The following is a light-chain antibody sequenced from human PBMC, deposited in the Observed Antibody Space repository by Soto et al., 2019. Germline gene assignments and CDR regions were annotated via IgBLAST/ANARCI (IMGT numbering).Light chain of an antibody. V-gene: IGKV3-15*01. CDR1: QSVSSN. J-gene: IGKJ4*01. CDR3: QQYSNWPLT. Sequence: EIVMTQSPATLSLSPGEGATLSCRASQSVSSNLAWYQQKPGQAPRLLIFGASTRATGIPARFSGSGSGAEFSLTISALQSEDFAIYYCQQYSNWPLTFGGGTKVGIK. CDR2: GAS.